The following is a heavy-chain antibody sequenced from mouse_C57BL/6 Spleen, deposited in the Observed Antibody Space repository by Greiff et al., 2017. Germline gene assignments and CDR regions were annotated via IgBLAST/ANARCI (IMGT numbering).Heavy chain of an antibody. J-gene: IGHJ4*01. CDR3: ARKGDGNYGYYYAMDY. CDR1: GFSLTSYG. V-gene: IGHV2-2*01. Sequence: VKLVESGPGLVQPSQSLSITCTVSGFSLTSYGVHWVRQSPGKGLEWLGVIWSGGSTDYNAAFISRLSISKDNSKSQVFFKMNSLQADDTAIYYCARKGDGNYGYYYAMDYWGQGTSVTVSS. CDR2: IWSGGST. D-gene: IGHD2-1*01.